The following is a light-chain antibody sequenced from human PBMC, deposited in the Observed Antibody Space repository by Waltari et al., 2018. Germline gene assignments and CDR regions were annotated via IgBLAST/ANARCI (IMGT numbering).Light chain of an antibody. Sequence: QSALTQPASVSGSPGQSIPISCTGTSSEVGGYNYVSWYQQHPGKAPKLMIYDVSKRPSGVSNRFSGSKSGNTASLTISVLQAEDEADYYCSSYTSSSTLVFGGGTKLTVL. V-gene: IGLV2-14*01. J-gene: IGLJ2*01. CDR3: SSYTSSSTLV. CDR1: SSEVGGYNY. CDR2: DVS.